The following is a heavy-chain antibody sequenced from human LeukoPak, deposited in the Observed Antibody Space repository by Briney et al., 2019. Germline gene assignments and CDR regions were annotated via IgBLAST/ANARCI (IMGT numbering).Heavy chain of an antibody. CDR2: IRYDGSNK. CDR3: AKVISTRYYDFWSASFDP. V-gene: IGHV3-30*02. J-gene: IGHJ5*02. Sequence: PGGSLRLSCAASGFTFSSYGMHWVRQAPGKGLEWVAFIRYDGSNKYYADSVKGRFTISGDNSKNTLYLQMNSLRAEDTAVYYCAKVISTRYYDFWSASFDPWGQGTLVTVSS. CDR1: GFTFSSYG. D-gene: IGHD3-3*01.